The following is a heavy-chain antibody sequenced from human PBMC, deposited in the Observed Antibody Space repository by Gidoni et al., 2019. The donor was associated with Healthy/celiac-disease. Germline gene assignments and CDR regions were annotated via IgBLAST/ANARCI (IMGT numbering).Heavy chain of an antibody. V-gene: IGHV1-69*04. CDR2: IIPIFGIA. CDR1: GGTFSSYA. D-gene: IGHD6-6*01. CDR3: ARADIDSSSFLDY. Sequence: QVQLVQSGAAVKKPGSSVTVSCKASGGTFSSYAISWVRQAPGQGLEWMGRIIPIFGIANYAQKFQGRVTSTADKSTSTAYMELSSLRSEDTAVYYCARADIDSSSFLDYWGQGTLVTVSS. J-gene: IGHJ4*02.